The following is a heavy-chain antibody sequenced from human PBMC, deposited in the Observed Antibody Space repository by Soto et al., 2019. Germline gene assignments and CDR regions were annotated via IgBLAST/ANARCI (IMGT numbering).Heavy chain of an antibody. Sequence: SVKVSCKASGYTFTSYDINWVRQATGQGLEWMEWMNPNSGNTGYAQKFQGRVTMTRNTSISTAYMELSSLRSEDTAVYYCARGSGYSSSWYMVNHYYFDYWGQGTLVTVSS. D-gene: IGHD6-13*01. V-gene: IGHV1-8*01. CDR1: GYTFTSYD. CDR3: ARGSGYSSSWYMVNHYYFDY. CDR2: MNPNSGNT. J-gene: IGHJ4*02.